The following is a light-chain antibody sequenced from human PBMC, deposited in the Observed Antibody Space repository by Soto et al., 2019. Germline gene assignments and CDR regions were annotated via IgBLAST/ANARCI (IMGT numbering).Light chain of an antibody. J-gene: IGKJ1*01. CDR2: GAS. CDR1: QGINSF. CDR3: QQSYSTPWT. V-gene: IGKV1-9*01. Sequence: IQLTQSPSSLSASVGDRVTITCRASQGINSFLAWYQQKPGKAPKLLIYGASTLQSGVPSRFSGSGSGTDFTLTISSVEPEDFATYYCQQSYSTPWTFGQGTEVEIK.